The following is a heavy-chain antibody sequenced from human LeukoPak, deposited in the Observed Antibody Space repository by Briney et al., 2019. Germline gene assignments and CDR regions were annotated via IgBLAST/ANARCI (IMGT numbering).Heavy chain of an antibody. Sequence: GGSLRLSCAASGFIFSAYGMHWVRQAPGKGLEWVAFIRSDGSDEYYTDSVKGRFTISRDNSRNTLYQQMSSLEPEDTAVYYCTKDEAVAGFDYWGQGTLVTVPS. CDR1: GFIFSAYG. V-gene: IGHV3-30*02. CDR3: TKDEAVAGFDY. D-gene: IGHD6-19*01. CDR2: IRSDGSDE. J-gene: IGHJ4*02.